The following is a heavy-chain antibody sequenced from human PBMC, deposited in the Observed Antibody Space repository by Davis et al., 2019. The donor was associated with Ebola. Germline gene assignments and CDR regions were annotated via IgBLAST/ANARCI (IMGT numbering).Heavy chain of an antibody. D-gene: IGHD3-3*01. V-gene: IGHV4-30-2*06. CDR3: ARTDEGGVIGFGYFDS. J-gene: IGHJ4*02. CDR1: GGSISSVGSS. Sequence: PSETLSLTCTVSGGSISSVGSSWTWIRQSPGKGLEWIGYIYERGSANYNPSLKSRVTFSVDRSKNQFSLQLNSVTAADTAVYYCARTDEGGVIGFGYFDSWGQGILVTVSS. CDR2: IYERGSA.